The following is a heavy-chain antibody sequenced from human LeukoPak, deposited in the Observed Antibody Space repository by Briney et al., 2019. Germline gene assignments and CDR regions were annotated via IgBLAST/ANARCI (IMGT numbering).Heavy chain of an antibody. V-gene: IGHV3-21*01. D-gene: IGHD5-18*01. CDR2: ISSSSSYI. CDR3: AGGGGDSYGPNPLDY. J-gene: IGHJ4*02. Sequence: PGGSLRLSCAASGFTFSSYSMNWVRQAPGKGLEWVSSISSSSSYIYYADSVKGRFTISRDNAKNSLYLQMNSLRAEDTAVYYCAGGGGDSYGPNPLDYWGQGTLVNGSS. CDR1: GFTFSSYS.